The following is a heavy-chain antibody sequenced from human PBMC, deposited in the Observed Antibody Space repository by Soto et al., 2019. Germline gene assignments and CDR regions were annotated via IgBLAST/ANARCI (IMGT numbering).Heavy chain of an antibody. Sequence: GGSLRLSCAASGFTFSSYAMSWVRQAPGKGLEWVSVISDSGGSTGYADSVKGRFTISRDNAKNSLYLQMNSLRAEDTALYYCERVDKDSSGWGPFDYWGQGTLVTVSS. D-gene: IGHD6-19*01. CDR2: ISDSGGST. CDR3: ERVDKDSSGWGPFDY. V-gene: IGHV3-20*04. J-gene: IGHJ4*02. CDR1: GFTFSSYA.